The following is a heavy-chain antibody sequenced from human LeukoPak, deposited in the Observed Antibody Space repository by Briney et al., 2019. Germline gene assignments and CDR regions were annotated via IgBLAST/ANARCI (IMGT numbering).Heavy chain of an antibody. D-gene: IGHD1-14*01. V-gene: IGHV3-66*02. Sequence: PPGGSRRLSRAASGFTVSSNYMSWVRQAAGKGLEWVSVIYSGGDTYYADSVEGRFTISRDSSKNTLYLQMNSLRAEDTAVYYCATLTYYFDYWGQGALVTVSS. CDR1: GFTVSSNY. J-gene: IGHJ4*02. CDR2: IYSGGDT. CDR3: ATLTYYFDY.